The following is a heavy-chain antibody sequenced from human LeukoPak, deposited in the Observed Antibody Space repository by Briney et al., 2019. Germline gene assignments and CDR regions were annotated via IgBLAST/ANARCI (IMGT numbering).Heavy chain of an antibody. CDR3: ARDLFDY. V-gene: IGHV3-48*01. Sequence: PGGSLRLSCAASGFTFSNYAMKWVRQAPGKGLEWVSYISIGSIIIYYADSVKGRFTISRDNAKNSMYLQMNSLRAEDTAVYYCARDLFDYWGQGTLVTVSS. CDR1: GFTFSNYA. CDR2: ISIGSIII. J-gene: IGHJ4*02.